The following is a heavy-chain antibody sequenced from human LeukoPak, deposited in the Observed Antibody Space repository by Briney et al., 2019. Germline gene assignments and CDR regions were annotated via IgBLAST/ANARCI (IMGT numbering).Heavy chain of an antibody. CDR2: IYYSGST. D-gene: IGHD3-22*01. Sequence: PSETLSLTCTVSGGSISSYYWSWIRQPPGKGLEWIGYIYYSGSTSYNPSLKSRVTISADTSNNQFSLKLSSVTAADTAVYYCARDTSGYRRGSFDYWGQGTLVTVSS. CDR1: GGSISSYY. J-gene: IGHJ4*02. V-gene: IGHV4-59*01. CDR3: ARDTSGYRRGSFDY.